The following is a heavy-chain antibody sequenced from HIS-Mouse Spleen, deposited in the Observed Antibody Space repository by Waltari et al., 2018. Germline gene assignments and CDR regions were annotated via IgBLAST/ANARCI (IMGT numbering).Heavy chain of an antibody. Sequence: QVQLQQWGAGLLKPSETLSLTCAGYGGSFRGYYWIWIRQPPGKGLEWIGEINHSGSTNYNPSLKSRVTISVDTSKNQFSLKLSSVTAADTAVYYCARGIAALGDYWGQGTLVTVSS. D-gene: IGHD6-6*01. CDR2: INHSGST. CDR1: GGSFRGYY. V-gene: IGHV4-34*01. CDR3: ARGIAALGDY. J-gene: IGHJ4*02.